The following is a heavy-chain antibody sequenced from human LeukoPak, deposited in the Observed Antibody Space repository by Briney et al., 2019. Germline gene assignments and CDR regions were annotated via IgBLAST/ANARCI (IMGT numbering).Heavy chain of an antibody. D-gene: IGHD2-2*01. CDR3: ARQVGSCSSTSCYRALEIDY. CDR2: INHSGST. Sequence: SETLSLTCAVYGGSFSGYYWSWIRQPPGKGLEWIGEINHSGSTNYNPSLKSRVTISVDTSKNQFSLKLSSVTAADTAVYYCARQVGSCSSTSCYRALEIDYWGQGTLVTVSS. V-gene: IGHV4-34*01. CDR1: GGSFSGYY. J-gene: IGHJ4*02.